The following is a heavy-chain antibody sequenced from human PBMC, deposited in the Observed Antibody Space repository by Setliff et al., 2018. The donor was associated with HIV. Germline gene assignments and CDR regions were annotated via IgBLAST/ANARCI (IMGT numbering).Heavy chain of an antibody. J-gene: IGHJ4*02. V-gene: IGHV5-51*01. CDR3: ATSPGTYSSSSSSYFDY. Sequence: PGESLKISCKGSGYTFPQAWIGWVRQMPGKGLEWMGIIYLSDSDTRYSQSFQGHVTISADKSISTAYLQWSGLKASDTAMYYCATSPGTYSSSSSSYFDYWGQGTLVTVSS. CDR2: IYLSDSDT. D-gene: IGHD6-6*01. CDR1: GYTFPQAW.